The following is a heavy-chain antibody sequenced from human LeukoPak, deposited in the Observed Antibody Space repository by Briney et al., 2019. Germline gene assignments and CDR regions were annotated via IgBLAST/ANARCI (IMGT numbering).Heavy chain of an antibody. CDR1: GFTVSSNF. Sequence: GGSLRLSCAASGFTVSSNFMSWVRQAPGKGLEWVSVIYGGGSTYYADSVKGRFTISRDTSKNTLRLQMNSLRAEDTAVYYCATWPGGWYGEDSWGQGTLVTVPS. V-gene: IGHV3-53*01. CDR2: IYGGGST. J-gene: IGHJ4*02. D-gene: IGHD6-19*01. CDR3: ATWPGGWYGEDS.